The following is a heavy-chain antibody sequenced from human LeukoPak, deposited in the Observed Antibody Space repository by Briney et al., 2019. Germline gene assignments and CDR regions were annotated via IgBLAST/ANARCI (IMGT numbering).Heavy chain of an antibody. CDR2: IYPGDSDT. Sequence: GESLKISCKGSGYSFTNYWIGWVRQMPGKSLEWIGIIYPGDSDTTYSPSSQDQVTISADKSISTAYLQWSSLKASDTAMYYCARHFCSSTTRCSIDYWGRGTLVTVSS. D-gene: IGHD2-2*01. V-gene: IGHV5-51*01. CDR3: ARHFCSSTTRCSIDY. CDR1: GYSFTNYW. J-gene: IGHJ4*02.